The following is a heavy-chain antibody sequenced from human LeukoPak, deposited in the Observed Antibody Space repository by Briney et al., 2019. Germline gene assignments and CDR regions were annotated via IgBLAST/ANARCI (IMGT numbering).Heavy chain of an antibody. CDR2: ISTSSRYI. CDR1: GFTLSNYD. J-gene: IGHJ5*02. V-gene: IGHV3-21*01. Sequence: GGSLRLSCAASGFTLSNYDMNWVRQAPGKGLEWVSSISTSSRYIYYKDSVRGRFTISRDDAKNSLYLEMNSLRAEDTAVYYCARADCSSSTCYLRRSWYDPWGQGTLVTVSS. D-gene: IGHD2-2*01. CDR3: ARADCSSSTCYLRRSWYDP.